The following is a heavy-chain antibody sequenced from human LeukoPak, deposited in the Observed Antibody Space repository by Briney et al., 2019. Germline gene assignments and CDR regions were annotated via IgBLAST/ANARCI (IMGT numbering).Heavy chain of an antibody. J-gene: IGHJ5*02. D-gene: IGHD5-12*01. CDR3: ARDRVATIPEYNWFDP. CDR1: GGSISTYY. CDR2: IYTSGST. V-gene: IGHV4-4*07. Sequence: PSETLSLTCTVSGGSISTYYWSWIRQPAGKGLEWIGRIYTSGSTNYNPSLKSRVTMSVDTSKNQFSLKLSSVTAADTAVYYCARDRVATIPEYNWFDPWGQGTLVTVSS.